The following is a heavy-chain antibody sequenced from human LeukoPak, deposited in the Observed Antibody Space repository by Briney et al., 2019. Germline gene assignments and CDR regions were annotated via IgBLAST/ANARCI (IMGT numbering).Heavy chain of an antibody. Sequence: GASVKVSCKVSGYTLAELSMHWVRQAPGKGLEWMGGFDPEDGETIYAQKFQGRVTMTTDTSTSTAYMELRSLRSDDTAVYYCARCGYCSRTSCDYYYGMDVWGQGSTVTVSS. CDR1: GYTLAELS. V-gene: IGHV1-24*01. CDR2: FDPEDGET. D-gene: IGHD2-2*03. CDR3: ARCGYCSRTSCDYYYGMDV. J-gene: IGHJ6*02.